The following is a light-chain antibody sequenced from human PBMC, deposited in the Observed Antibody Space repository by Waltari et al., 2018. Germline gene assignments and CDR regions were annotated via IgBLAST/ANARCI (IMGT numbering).Light chain of an antibody. CDR2: DVS. Sequence: QSALTQPASVSGSPGQSITISCTGTSSDIGSYVYASWYQQHPGKAPKLLIYDVSNRPSGVSYRFSASKSGDTASLTISGLQAEDEADYYRSSFTGSGVLFGGGTKVTVL. J-gene: IGLJ2*01. V-gene: IGLV2-14*03. CDR3: SSFTGSGVL. CDR1: SSDIGSYVY.